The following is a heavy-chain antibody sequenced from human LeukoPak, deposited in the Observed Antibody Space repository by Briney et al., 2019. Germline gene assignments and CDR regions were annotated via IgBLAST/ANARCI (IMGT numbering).Heavy chain of an antibody. V-gene: IGHV4-38-2*02. CDR3: ARDFPNISRGYSYGGY. CDR2: IYHSGST. Sequence: PSETLTLTCTVSDGSISSYYWSWIRQPPGKGLEWIGSIYHSGSTYYNPSLKSRVTISVDTSKNQFSLKLSSVTAADTAVYYCARDFPNISRGYSYGGYWGQGTLVTVSS. J-gene: IGHJ4*02. D-gene: IGHD5-18*01. CDR1: DGSISSYY.